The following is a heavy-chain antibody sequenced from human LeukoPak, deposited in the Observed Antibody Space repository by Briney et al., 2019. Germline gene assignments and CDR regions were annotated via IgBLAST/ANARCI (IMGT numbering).Heavy chain of an antibody. CDR2: TCGSGGST. J-gene: IGHJ4*01. CDR3: ARVRDFDWSCFDY. V-gene: IGHV3-23*01. Sequence: GGSLRLSCAASGFTLSSYAMRWVRPAPRKGRKWVSATCGSGGSTYYDASVKGRFTISRDNSKNPLYLPMSSLSAEDTAVYYCARVRDFDWSCFDYWGHGTLVTVSS. CDR1: GFTLSSYA. D-gene: IGHD3-9*01.